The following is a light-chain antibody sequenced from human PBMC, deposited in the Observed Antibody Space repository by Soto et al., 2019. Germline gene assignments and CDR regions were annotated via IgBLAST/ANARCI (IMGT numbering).Light chain of an antibody. V-gene: IGKV1-5*01. CDR1: QSISSW. J-gene: IGKJ1*01. CDR2: DAS. Sequence: DIQMTQSPSTLSASVGDRVTITCRASQSISSWLAWYQQKPGKAPKLLIYDASSLGSGVPSRFSGSGSGTEFTLTISSLQPDDFATYYCQQYNSSLTFGQGTKVEIK. CDR3: QQYNSSLT.